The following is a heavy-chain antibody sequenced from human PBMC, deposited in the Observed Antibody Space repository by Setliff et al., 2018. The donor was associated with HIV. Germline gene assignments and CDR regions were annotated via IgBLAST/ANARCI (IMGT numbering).Heavy chain of an antibody. D-gene: IGHD5-18*01. CDR3: ARGTGSYGSDY. CDR2: IWTSGST. Sequence: SETLSLTCTVSGGSISSSSYYWGWIRQPPGKGLEWIGSIWTSGSTNYNPSLKSRVTISVDTSKNQFSLKLSSVTAADTAVYYCARGTGSYGSDYWGQGTLVTVSS. V-gene: IGHV4-39*07. J-gene: IGHJ4*02. CDR1: GGSISSSSYY.